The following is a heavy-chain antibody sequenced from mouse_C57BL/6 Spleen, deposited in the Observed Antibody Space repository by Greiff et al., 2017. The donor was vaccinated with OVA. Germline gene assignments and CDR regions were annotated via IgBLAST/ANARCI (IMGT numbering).Heavy chain of an antibody. Sequence: QVQLKQPGAELVRPGSSVKLSCKASGYTFTSYWMHWVKQRPIQGLEWIGNIDPSDSETHYNQKFKDKATLTVDKSSSTAYMQLSSLTSEDSAVYYCARRAYYDYDDFDYWGQGTTLTVSS. D-gene: IGHD2-4*01. CDR1: GYTFTSYW. CDR2: IDPSDSET. J-gene: IGHJ2*01. CDR3: ARRAYYDYDDFDY. V-gene: IGHV1-52*01.